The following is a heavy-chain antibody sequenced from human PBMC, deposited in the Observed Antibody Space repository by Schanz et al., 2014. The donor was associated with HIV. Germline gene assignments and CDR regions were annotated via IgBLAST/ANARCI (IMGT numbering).Heavy chain of an antibody. Sequence: EVQLLESGGGLVQPGGSLRLSCAASGFTFSTYAMSCAEEPPGKGLEWVSAISGSGVNTYYADSVKGRFTISRDNSKNTLYLQMNSLRAEDTAVYYCATAAVTDYSDSSVLGILVTVSS. V-gene: IGHV3-23*01. J-gene: IGHJ4*02. CDR3: ATAAVTDYSDS. D-gene: IGHD4-17*01. CDR2: ISGSGVNT. CDR1: GFTFSTYA.